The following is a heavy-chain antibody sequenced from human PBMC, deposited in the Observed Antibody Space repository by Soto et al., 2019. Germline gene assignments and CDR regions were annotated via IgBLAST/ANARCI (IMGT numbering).Heavy chain of an antibody. CDR1: GFTFDDYA. D-gene: IGHD1-26*01. CDR3: VKGRGSYFVYFGLDV. J-gene: IGHJ6*02. CDR2: IDWHGGST. V-gene: IGHV3-9*01. Sequence: EVQLVESGGGLVQPGRSLRLSCVASGFTFDDYAMHCVRPTPGKGLEWVSSIDWHGGSTAYADSVKGRFTISRDNARNSLYLQMNSLRPEDTALYYCVKGRGSYFVYFGLDVWGQGTTVTVSS.